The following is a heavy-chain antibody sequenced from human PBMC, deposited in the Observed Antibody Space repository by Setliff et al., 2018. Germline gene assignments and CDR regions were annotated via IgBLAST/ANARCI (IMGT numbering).Heavy chain of an antibody. D-gene: IGHD5-12*01. J-gene: IGHJ4*02. V-gene: IGHV4-39*01. Sequence: PSETLSLTCTVSGGSISSPSYFWGWVRQPPGKEMEGIATIYYSGSSYYNPSLKSRLTISVDTSKILFALKLSSVTTADTAVDFCARHYGGGYKHFDYWGQGTLVTVSS. CDR3: ARHYGGGYKHFDY. CDR1: GGSISSPSYF. CDR2: IYYSGSS.